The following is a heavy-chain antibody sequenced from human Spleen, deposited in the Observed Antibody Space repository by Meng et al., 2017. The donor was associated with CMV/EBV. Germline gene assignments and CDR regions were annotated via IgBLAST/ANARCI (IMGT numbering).Heavy chain of an antibody. V-gene: IGHV1-69*06. D-gene: IGHD3-3*01. CDR1: GDSFRIST. J-gene: IGHJ4*02. CDR2: IIPIFPTA. Sequence: SVKVSCKSSGDSFRISTLSWVRQAPGQGLEWMGGIIPIFPTANYAQKFQGRVTITADKSTSTAYMELSSLRSEDTAVYYCARERALYDFWSGYLNYWGQGTLVTVSS. CDR3: ARERALYDFWSGYLNY.